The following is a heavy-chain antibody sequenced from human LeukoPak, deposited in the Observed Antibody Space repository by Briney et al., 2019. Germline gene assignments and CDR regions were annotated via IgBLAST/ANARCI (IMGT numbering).Heavy chain of an antibody. CDR3: ARDEARSWPHFDY. D-gene: IGHD6-13*01. CDR2: INHSGST. Sequence: PSETLSLTCAVYGGSFSGYYWSWIRQPPGKGLEWIGEINHSGSTNYNPSLKSRVTISVDTSKNQFSLKLSSVTAADTAVYYCARDEARSWPHFDYWGQGTLVTVSS. J-gene: IGHJ4*02. CDR1: GGSFSGYY. V-gene: IGHV4-34*01.